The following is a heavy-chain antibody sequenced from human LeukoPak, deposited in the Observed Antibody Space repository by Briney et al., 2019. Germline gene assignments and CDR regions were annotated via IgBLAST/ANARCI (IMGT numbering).Heavy chain of an antibody. D-gene: IGHD2-8*01. CDR1: GYIFSSYA. Sequence: GGSLRLSCAASGYIFSSYAMSWVRQAPGKGLEWVSTISGSGGSTYYADSVKGRFTISRDNSKNTVYPQMNSLRAEDTAVYYCAKDRSCINDACHGEFDYWGQGTLVTVSS. V-gene: IGHV3-23*01. J-gene: IGHJ4*02. CDR3: AKDRSCINDACHGEFDY. CDR2: ISGSGGST.